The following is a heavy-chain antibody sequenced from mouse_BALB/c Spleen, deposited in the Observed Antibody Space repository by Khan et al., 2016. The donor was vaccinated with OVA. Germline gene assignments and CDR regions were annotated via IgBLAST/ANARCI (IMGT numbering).Heavy chain of an antibody. Sequence: QVQLKESGPELVKPGASVKMSCKASGYTFTDYVISWVKQRTGQGLEWIGENYPGSGSTYYNEKFKGKATLTADTSSKTAYMQLSSLTSEYSAVYFCAKSYYGNSYAMDYWGQGTSVTVSS. CDR3: AKSYYGNSYAMDY. J-gene: IGHJ4*01. CDR2: NYPGSGST. D-gene: IGHD2-1*01. CDR1: GYTFTDYV. V-gene: IGHV1-77*01.